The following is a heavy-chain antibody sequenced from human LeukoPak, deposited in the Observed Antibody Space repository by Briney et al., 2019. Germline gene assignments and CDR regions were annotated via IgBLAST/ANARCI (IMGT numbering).Heavy chain of an antibody. CDR3: ARAVFRVVFILSY. J-gene: IGHJ4*02. D-gene: IGHD3-3*01. CDR2: IYSGGST. Sequence: GGSLRLSCAASGFTVSSNYMSWVRQAPGKGLEWVSVIYSGGSTYYADSVKGRFTISRDNSKNTLYLQMNSLRAEDTAVYYCARAVFRVVFILSYWGQGTLVTVSS. CDR1: GFTVSSNY. V-gene: IGHV3-66*02.